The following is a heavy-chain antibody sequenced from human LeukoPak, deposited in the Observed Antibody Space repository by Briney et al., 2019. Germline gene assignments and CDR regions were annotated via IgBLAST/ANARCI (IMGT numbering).Heavy chain of an antibody. CDR2: ISYDGSNK. Sequence: GGSLRLSCAASGFTFSSYGMHWVRQAPGKGLEWVAVISYDGSNKYYADSVKGRFTISRDNSKNTLYLQMNSLRAKDTAVYYCAKEDTAMVIYYYYGMDVWGKGTTVTVSS. D-gene: IGHD5-18*01. CDR3: AKEDTAMVIYYYYGMDV. CDR1: GFTFSSYG. J-gene: IGHJ6*04. V-gene: IGHV3-30*18.